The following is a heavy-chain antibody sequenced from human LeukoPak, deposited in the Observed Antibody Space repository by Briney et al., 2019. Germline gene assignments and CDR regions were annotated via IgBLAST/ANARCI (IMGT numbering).Heavy chain of an antibody. CDR2: INSDGTST. V-gene: IGHV3-74*01. D-gene: IGHD6-13*01. CDR1: GLTFSSYW. J-gene: IGHJ3*02. CDR3: ARDWGSWLDTFHI. Sequence: GGSLRLSCVASGLTFSSYWMHWVRQAPGKGLVWVSRINSDGTSTSYADSVKGRFTISRDNAKNTLYLQMNSLRAEDTAVYYCARDWGSWLDTFHIWGQGTMVTVSS.